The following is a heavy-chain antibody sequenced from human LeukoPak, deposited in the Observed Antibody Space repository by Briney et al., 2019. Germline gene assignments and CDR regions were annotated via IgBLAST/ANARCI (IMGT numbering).Heavy chain of an antibody. Sequence: PVKVSCKASGGTFSSYSISWGRQAPGQGLEWMGGIIPIFGTANYAQKFQGRVTITADESTSTAYMELSSLRAEDTAVYYCARVNYYYDSSGYLAAEYFQHWGQGTLVTVSS. D-gene: IGHD3-22*01. CDR3: ARVNYYYDSSGYLAAEYFQH. V-gene: IGHV1-69*01. CDR2: IIPIFGTA. CDR1: GGTFSSYS. J-gene: IGHJ1*01.